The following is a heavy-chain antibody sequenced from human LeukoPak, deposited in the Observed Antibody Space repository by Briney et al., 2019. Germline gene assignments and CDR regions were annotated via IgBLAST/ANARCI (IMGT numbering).Heavy chain of an antibody. V-gene: IGHV3-11*04. CDR1: GFTFSDYY. Sequence: GGSLRLSCAASGFTFSDYYMTWIRQAPGKGLKWVSFISSSGSPIFYADSVKGRFTMSRDNAKNSLYLQMNSLRAEDTAVYYCARKRPNYVDSWGQGALVTVSS. J-gene: IGHJ4*02. CDR3: ARKRPNYVDS. CDR2: ISSSGSPI.